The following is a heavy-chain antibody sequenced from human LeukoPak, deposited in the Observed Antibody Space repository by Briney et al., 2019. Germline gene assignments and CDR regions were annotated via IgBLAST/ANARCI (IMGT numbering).Heavy chain of an antibody. Sequence: PGGSLRLSCAASGFTVSSNYMSWVRQAPGKGLEWVSVIYSGGSTYYADSVKGRFTISRDNAKNSLYLQMNSLRAEDTAVYYCAREAVTTGYYYYYYMDVWGKGTTVTVSS. V-gene: IGHV3-53*01. CDR2: IYSGGST. CDR3: AREAVTTGYYYYYYMDV. D-gene: IGHD4-11*01. J-gene: IGHJ6*03. CDR1: GFTVSSNY.